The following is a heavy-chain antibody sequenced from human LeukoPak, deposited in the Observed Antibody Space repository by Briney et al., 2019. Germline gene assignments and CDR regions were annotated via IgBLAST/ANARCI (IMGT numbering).Heavy chain of an antibody. D-gene: IGHD6-19*01. V-gene: IGHV1-24*01. Sequence: GASVKVSCKVSGYTLTELSMHWVRQAPGKGLEWMEGFDPEDGETIYAQKFQGRVTMTEDTSTDTAYMELSSLRSEDTAVYYCATGPGIAVAVPFDYWGQGTLVTVSS. CDR2: FDPEDGET. CDR3: ATGPGIAVAVPFDY. J-gene: IGHJ4*02. CDR1: GYTLTELS.